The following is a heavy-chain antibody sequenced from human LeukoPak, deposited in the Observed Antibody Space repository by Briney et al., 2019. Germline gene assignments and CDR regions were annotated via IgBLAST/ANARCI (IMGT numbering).Heavy chain of an antibody. J-gene: IGHJ4*02. Sequence: GASVKVSCKVSGYTLTELSMHWVRQAPGKGLEWMGGFDPEDGETIYAQKFQGRVTMTEDTSTDTAYMELSSLRSEDTAVYYCATAPPIAARNHFDYWGQGTLVTVSS. V-gene: IGHV1-24*01. CDR1: GYTLTELS. CDR2: FDPEDGET. D-gene: IGHD6-6*01. CDR3: ATAPPIAARNHFDY.